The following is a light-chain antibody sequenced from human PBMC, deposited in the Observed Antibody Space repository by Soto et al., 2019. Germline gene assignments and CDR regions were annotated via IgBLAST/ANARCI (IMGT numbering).Light chain of an antibody. Sequence: DIQMTQSPSTLSASVGDRVTITCRASQTISIWLAWYQQKPGKAPHLLIYNASSLESGVPSRFSGSGSGTEFTLTISSLQPDDFATYYCQQYNTYPLTFGGGTKVEI. CDR2: NAS. CDR3: QQYNTYPLT. V-gene: IGKV1-5*03. CDR1: QTISIW. J-gene: IGKJ4*01.